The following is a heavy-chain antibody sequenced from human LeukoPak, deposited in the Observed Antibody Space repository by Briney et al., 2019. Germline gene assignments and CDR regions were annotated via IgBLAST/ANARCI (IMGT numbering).Heavy chain of an antibody. V-gene: IGHV3-7*05. Sequence: GGSLRLSCAASGFTFSNSWMSWVRQAPGKGLEWVANIKQDGSEKYYVDSVKGRFTISRDNAKNSLFLQMDSLRAEDTAVYYCARVYSGSWYGIDYWGQGTLVTVSS. CDR2: IKQDGSEK. CDR1: GFTFSNSW. D-gene: IGHD6-13*01. J-gene: IGHJ4*02. CDR3: ARVYSGSWYGIDY.